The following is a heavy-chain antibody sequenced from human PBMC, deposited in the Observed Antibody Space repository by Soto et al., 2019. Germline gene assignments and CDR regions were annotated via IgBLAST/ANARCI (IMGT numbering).Heavy chain of an antibody. J-gene: IGHJ6*02. CDR1: GFTFSSYG. CDR2: ISYDGSNK. Sequence: PGGSLRLSCAASGFTFSSYGMHWVRQAPGKGLEWVAVISYDGSNKYYADSVKGRFTISRDNSKNTLYLQMNSLRAEDTAVYYCAKELDVWGQGTTVTVSS. CDR3: AKELDV. V-gene: IGHV3-30*18.